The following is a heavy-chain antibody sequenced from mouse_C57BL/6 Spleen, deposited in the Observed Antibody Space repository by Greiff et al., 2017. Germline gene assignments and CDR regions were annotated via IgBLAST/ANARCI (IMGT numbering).Heavy chain of an antibody. V-gene: IGHV1-55*01. J-gene: IGHJ4*01. D-gene: IGHD1-1*01. CDR2: IYPGSGST. Sequence: VQLQQPGAELVKPGASVKMSCKASGYTFTSYWITWVKQRPGQGLEWIGDIYPGSGSTNYNEKFKSKATLTVDTSSSTAYMQLSSLTSEDSAVYYCARERAYGSSVFPYYAMDYWGQGTSVTVSS. CDR1: GYTFTSYW. CDR3: ARERAYGSSVFPYYAMDY.